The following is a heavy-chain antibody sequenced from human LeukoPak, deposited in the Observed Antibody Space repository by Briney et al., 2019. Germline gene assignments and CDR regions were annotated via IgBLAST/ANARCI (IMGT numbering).Heavy chain of an antibody. CDR2: IRYDGSNK. CDR3: AKDSVPAALGHYYYMDV. D-gene: IGHD2-2*01. V-gene: IGHV3-30*02. CDR1: GFTFSSYG. J-gene: IGHJ6*03. Sequence: GGSLRLSCAASGFTFSSYGMHWVRQAPGKGLEWVAYIRYDGSNKYYADTVKGRFTISRDNSKNTLYLQMNSLRAEDTAVYYCAKDSVPAALGHYYYMDVWGKGTTVTVSS.